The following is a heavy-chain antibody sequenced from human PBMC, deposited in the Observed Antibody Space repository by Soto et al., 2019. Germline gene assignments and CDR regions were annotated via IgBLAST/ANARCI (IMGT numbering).Heavy chain of an antibody. V-gene: IGHV3-33*01. J-gene: IGHJ6*02. Sequence: GGSLRLSCAASGFTFSSYGMHWVRQAPGKGLEWVAVIWYDGSNKYYADPVKGRFTISRDNSKNTLYLQMNSLRAEDTAVYYCARDTPDTYSGSYSLYYYYGMDVWGQGTTVTVSS. CDR1: GFTFSSYG. CDR2: IWYDGSNK. CDR3: ARDTPDTYSGSYSLYYYYGMDV. D-gene: IGHD1-26*01.